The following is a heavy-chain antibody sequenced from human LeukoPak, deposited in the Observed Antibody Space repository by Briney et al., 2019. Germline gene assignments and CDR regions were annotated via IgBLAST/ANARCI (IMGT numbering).Heavy chain of an antibody. J-gene: IGHJ3*02. Sequence: TPSETLSLTCTVAGGSISSSSYYSGWLRQPPGKGLEWIGSIYYSGSTYYNPSLKSRVTISVDTSKNQFSLKLSSVTAADTAVYYCARDGVEMATVGAFDIWGQGTMVTVSS. CDR1: GGSISSSSYY. CDR3: ARDGVEMATVGAFDI. D-gene: IGHD5-24*01. V-gene: IGHV4-39*07. CDR2: IYYSGST.